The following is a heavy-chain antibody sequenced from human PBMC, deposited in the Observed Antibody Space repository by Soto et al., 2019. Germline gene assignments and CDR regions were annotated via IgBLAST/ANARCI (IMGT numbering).Heavy chain of an antibody. V-gene: IGHV1-46*01. CDR3: AREVERGYSYGYLEY. Sequence: QVQLVQSGAEVKKPGASVKVSCKASGYTFTSYYMHWVRQAPGQGLEWMGIINPSGGSKSYAENLQGRVTMTRDTSTSTVYMALSSLRSEDTAVYYCAREVERGYSYGYLEYWGQGTLVTVSS. CDR1: GYTFTSYY. D-gene: IGHD5-18*01. CDR2: INPSGGSK. J-gene: IGHJ4*02.